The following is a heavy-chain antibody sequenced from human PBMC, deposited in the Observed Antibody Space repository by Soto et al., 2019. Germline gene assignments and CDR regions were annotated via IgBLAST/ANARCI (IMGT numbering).Heavy chain of an antibody. Sequence: SETLSLTCTVSGGSISSYYWSWIQQPPGKGLEWIGYIYYSGSTNYNPSLKSRVTISVDTSKNQFSLKLSSVTAADTAVYYCARDGISEGAFDIWGQGTMVTVSS. V-gene: IGHV4-59*01. D-gene: IGHD1-26*01. J-gene: IGHJ3*02. CDR2: IYYSGST. CDR3: ARDGISEGAFDI. CDR1: GGSISSYY.